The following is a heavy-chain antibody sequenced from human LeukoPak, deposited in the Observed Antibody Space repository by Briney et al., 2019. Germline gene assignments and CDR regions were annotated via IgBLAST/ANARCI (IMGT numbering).Heavy chain of an antibody. Sequence: SETLSLTCTVSGGSLSSISYYWAWVRQPPGVGREWIVSMYYTGSTSYTPDPSLKSRVTISVDTSRNQFSLELRSLTAADTAIYYCATIPGSSSSWFHFDSWGQGTLVTVSS. CDR2: MYYTGST. CDR3: ATIPGSSSSWFHFDS. CDR1: GGSLSSISYY. J-gene: IGHJ4*02. D-gene: IGHD6-13*01. V-gene: IGHV4-39*01.